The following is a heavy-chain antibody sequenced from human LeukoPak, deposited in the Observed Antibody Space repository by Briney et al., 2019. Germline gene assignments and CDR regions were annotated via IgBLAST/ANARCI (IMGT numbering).Heavy chain of an antibody. J-gene: IGHJ1*01. CDR3: ARDWVF. Sequence: GGSLRLSCVDSGVTFSNYWMNWVRQAPGKGLEWVANINQDGSEKYYVDSVKGRFTISRDNAKKSLYLQMDSLRAQDTAVYYCARDWVFWGQGTLVIVSS. CDR1: GVTFSNYW. CDR2: INQDGSEK. D-gene: IGHD2-8*01. V-gene: IGHV3-7*01.